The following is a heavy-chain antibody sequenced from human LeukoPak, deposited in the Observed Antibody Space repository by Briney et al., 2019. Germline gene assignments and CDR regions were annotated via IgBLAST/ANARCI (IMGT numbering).Heavy chain of an antibody. V-gene: IGHV3-74*01. Sequence: GGSLTLPCAASGFTFSNHRMHWARQVPGKGLVWVSRINDLGTSTIYAHSVRGRFTVSRADAKNTLYLRMNSLRAEDTAVYYCARGGGAYYFDYWGRGTLVTVSS. D-gene: IGHD3-10*01. J-gene: IGHJ4*02. CDR3: ARGGGAYYFDY. CDR2: INDLGTST. CDR1: GFTFSNHR.